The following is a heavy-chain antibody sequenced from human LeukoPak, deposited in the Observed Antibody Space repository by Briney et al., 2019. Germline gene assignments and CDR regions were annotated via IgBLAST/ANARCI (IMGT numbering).Heavy chain of an antibody. Sequence: GGSLRLSCAASGFTFSNYAMHWVRQAPGKGLEWVAVISYDGSNKYSADPVKGRFTISRDNSKNTLYMQMNSLRAEDTAVYYCARGARKGDDYGGFFDYWGQGTLVTVSS. CDR1: GFTFSNYA. CDR2: ISYDGSNK. J-gene: IGHJ4*02. D-gene: IGHD4-23*01. V-gene: IGHV3-30*04. CDR3: ARGARKGDDYGGFFDY.